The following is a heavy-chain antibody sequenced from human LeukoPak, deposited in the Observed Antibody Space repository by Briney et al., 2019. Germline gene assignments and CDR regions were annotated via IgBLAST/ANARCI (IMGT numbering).Heavy chain of an antibody. V-gene: IGHV4-59*12. CDR3: ARGPGDAGAY. D-gene: IGHD3-10*01. CDR2: IYYSGST. J-gene: IGHJ4*02. CDR1: GVSISSYY. Sequence: SETLSLTCTVSGVSISSYYWSWIRQPPGKGLEWIGYIYYSGSTNYNPSLKSRVTISVDTSKNQFSLKLSSVTAADTAVYYCARGPGDAGAYWGQGTLVTVSS.